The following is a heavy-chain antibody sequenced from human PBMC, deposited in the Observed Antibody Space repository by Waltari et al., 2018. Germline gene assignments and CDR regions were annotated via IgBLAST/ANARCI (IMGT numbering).Heavy chain of an antibody. V-gene: IGHV1-69*04. CDR3: ARGANYYDSSGLAFDY. Sequence: HVQLVQSGAEVKKPGSSVKVSCKASGGTFSSYAISWVRQAPGQGLEWMGGIIPILGIANYAQKFQGRVTITADESTSTAYMELSSLRSEDTAVYYCARGANYYDSSGLAFDYWGQGTLVTVSS. CDR2: IIPILGIA. J-gene: IGHJ4*02. CDR1: GGTFSSYA. D-gene: IGHD3-22*01.